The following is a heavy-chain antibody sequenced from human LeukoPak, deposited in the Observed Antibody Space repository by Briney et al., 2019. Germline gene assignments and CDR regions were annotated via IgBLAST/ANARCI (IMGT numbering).Heavy chain of an antibody. CDR2: IEYDENRE. Sequence: PGGSLRLSCAASGFTFNSYVMHWVRQAPGKGPEWVAVIEYDENREYYEDSVKGRFTISRDNSKNMLYLQINSLTTEDTAVYYCARGYGENSDYHLKYWGQGTLVTVSS. CDR1: GFTFNSYV. J-gene: IGHJ4*02. D-gene: IGHD4-11*01. V-gene: IGHV3-30*03. CDR3: ARGYGENSDYHLKY.